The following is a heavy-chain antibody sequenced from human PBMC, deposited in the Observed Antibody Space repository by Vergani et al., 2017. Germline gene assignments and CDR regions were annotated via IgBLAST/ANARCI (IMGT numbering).Heavy chain of an antibody. Sequence: QVQLQQWGGGLLKPSETLSLTCVVNGGSFTSYHWTWIRQSPGEGLEWVGDIDHTGRPDDNPSLKGRLTMSVNKSRNQFSLTLNSVTATDTAIYFCARVNTETNGHLYYYYYMDVWGQGTAVTVS. CDR2: IDHTGRP. CDR3: ARVNTETNGHLYYYYYMDV. CDR1: GGSFTSYH. D-gene: IGHD4-11*01. J-gene: IGHJ6*03. V-gene: IGHV4-34*01.